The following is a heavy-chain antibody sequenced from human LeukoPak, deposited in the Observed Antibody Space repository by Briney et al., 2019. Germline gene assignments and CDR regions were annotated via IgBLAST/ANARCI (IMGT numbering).Heavy chain of an antibody. CDR3: ARGSGSYDY. J-gene: IGHJ4*02. CDR2: INQDGSEK. Sequence: PGGSLRLSCAASGFTFSTYWMNWVRQAPGKGLEWVANINQDGSEKYYVDSVKGRFTISRDNAKNSLYLQMNSLRAEDTAVYYCARGSGSYDYWGQGTLVTVSS. V-gene: IGHV3-7*03. D-gene: IGHD1-26*01. CDR1: GFTFSTYW.